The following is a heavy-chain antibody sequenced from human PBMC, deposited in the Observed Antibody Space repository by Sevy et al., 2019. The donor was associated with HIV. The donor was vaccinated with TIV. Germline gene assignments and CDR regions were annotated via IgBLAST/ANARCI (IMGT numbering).Heavy chain of an antibody. Sequence: GGSLRLSCAASGFTFSSYGMHWVRQAPGKGLEWVAVIWYDGSNKYYADSVKGRFTISRDNSKNTLYLQMNSLRAEDTAMYYCARGTYDFWSGYVSYWGQGTLVTVSS. J-gene: IGHJ4*02. CDR3: ARGTYDFWSGYVSY. D-gene: IGHD3-3*01. CDR1: GFTFSSYG. CDR2: IWYDGSNK. V-gene: IGHV3-33*01.